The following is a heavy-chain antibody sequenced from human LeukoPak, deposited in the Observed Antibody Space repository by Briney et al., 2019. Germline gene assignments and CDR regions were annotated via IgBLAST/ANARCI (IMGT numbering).Heavy chain of an antibody. CDR2: ISSNGGST. V-gene: IGHV3-64*01. Sequence: PGGSLRLSCAASEFTFSSYGMHWVRQAPGKGLEYVSAISSNGGSTYYANSVKGRFTISRDNSKNTLYLQMGSLRAEDMAVYYCARGGLEMGPSYYYYYYYMDVWGKGTTVTVSS. CDR1: EFTFSSYG. J-gene: IGHJ6*03. D-gene: IGHD5-24*01. CDR3: ARGGLEMGPSYYYYYYYMDV.